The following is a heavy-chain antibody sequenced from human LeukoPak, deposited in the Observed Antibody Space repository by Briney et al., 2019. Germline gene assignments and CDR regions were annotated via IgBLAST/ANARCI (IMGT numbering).Heavy chain of an antibody. J-gene: IGHJ4*02. CDR1: GFTFTSVW. V-gene: IGHV3-74*01. CDR2: ISTDGAIT. CDR3: ARDRTTVTLFDY. Sequence: GGSLRLYCAASGFTFTSVWMPWFRQAPGRGLVWISRISTDGAITGYADSVKGRFTISRDNAKNTLYLQINSLRAEDTAVYYCARDRTTVTLFDYWGQGALVTVSS. D-gene: IGHD4-17*01.